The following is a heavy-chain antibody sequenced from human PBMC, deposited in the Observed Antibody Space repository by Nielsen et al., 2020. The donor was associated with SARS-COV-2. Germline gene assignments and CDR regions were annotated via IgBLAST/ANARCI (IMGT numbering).Heavy chain of an antibody. Sequence: GESLKISCAASGFTFSSYAMSWVRQAPGKGLEWVSAISGSGGSTYYADSVKGRFTISRDNSKNTLYLQMNSLRAEDTAVYYCAKDMGGRDRVYWGQGTLVTVSS. CDR1: GFTFSSYA. V-gene: IGHV3-23*01. D-gene: IGHD3-16*01. CDR2: ISGSGGST. CDR3: AKDMGGRDRVY. J-gene: IGHJ4*02.